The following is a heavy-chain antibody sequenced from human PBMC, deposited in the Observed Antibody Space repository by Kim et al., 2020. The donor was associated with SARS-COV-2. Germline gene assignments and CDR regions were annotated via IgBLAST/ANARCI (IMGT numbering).Heavy chain of an antibody. CDR1: GFTFSSYS. J-gene: IGHJ6*03. Sequence: GGSLRLSCAASGFTFSSYSMNWVRQAPGKGLEWVSSISSSSSYIYYADSVKGRFTISRDNAKNSLYLQMNSLRAEDTAVYYCAREGRITIFGVVIPKDYYMDVWGKGTTVTVS. D-gene: IGHD3-3*01. CDR3: AREGRITIFGVVIPKDYYMDV. CDR2: ISSSSSYI. V-gene: IGHV3-21*01.